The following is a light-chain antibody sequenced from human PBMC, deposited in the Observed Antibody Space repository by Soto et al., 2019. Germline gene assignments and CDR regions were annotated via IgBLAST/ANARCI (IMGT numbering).Light chain of an antibody. V-gene: IGLV2-14*01. Sequence: QSALTQAASVSGSPGPSITISCTGTSSDVGSFAFVSWYQQHPGKAPKLIIYEVTHRPSGVSNRFSGSKSGNTASLTISGLQAEDEAEYFCSSYTTSSTLVVFGGGTKLTVL. CDR3: SSYTTSSTLVV. J-gene: IGLJ3*02. CDR2: EVT. CDR1: SSDVGSFAF.